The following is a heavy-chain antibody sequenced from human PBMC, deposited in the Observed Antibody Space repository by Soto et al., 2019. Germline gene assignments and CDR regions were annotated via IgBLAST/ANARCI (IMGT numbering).Heavy chain of an antibody. Sequence: SETLSLTCAVSGGSISSGGYSWSWIRQPPGKGLEWIGFIYKGGTAKYNPSLSSRVSISVDTSKNQFFLRLNYVTAADTAVYYCVRALGSRFMEWPRFDPWGQGRLVTVSS. CDR2: IYKGGTA. D-gene: IGHD3-3*01. CDR3: VRALGSRFMEWPRFDP. V-gene: IGHV4-30-2*05. J-gene: IGHJ5*02. CDR1: GGSISSGGYS.